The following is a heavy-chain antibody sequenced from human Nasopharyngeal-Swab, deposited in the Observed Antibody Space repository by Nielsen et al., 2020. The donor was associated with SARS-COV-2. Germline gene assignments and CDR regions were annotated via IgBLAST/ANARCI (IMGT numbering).Heavy chain of an antibody. V-gene: IGHV3-7*01. CDR3: ARLEGSSWYWSY. J-gene: IGHJ4*02. Sequence: GESLKISCAASGFTFSSYWMSWVRQAPGKGLEWVANIKQDGSEKYYVDSVKGRFSISRDNAKNSLYLQMNSLRAEDTAVYYCARLEGSSWYWSYWGQGTLVTVSS. D-gene: IGHD6-13*01. CDR1: GFTFSSYW. CDR2: IKQDGSEK.